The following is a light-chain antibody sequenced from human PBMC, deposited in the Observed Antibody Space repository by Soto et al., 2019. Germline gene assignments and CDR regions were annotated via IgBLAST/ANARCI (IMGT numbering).Light chain of an antibody. V-gene: IGKV3-15*01. CDR3: HQYNNWPPT. Sequence: EIVMTQSPATLSVSPGERVTLSCGASQSVSSNLAWYQQKPGQAPRLLIYGASTRATGIPARFSGSGSGTEFTLTISSLQSEEFAVYYCHQYNNWPPTFGGGTKVEI. CDR2: GAS. J-gene: IGKJ4*01. CDR1: QSVSSN.